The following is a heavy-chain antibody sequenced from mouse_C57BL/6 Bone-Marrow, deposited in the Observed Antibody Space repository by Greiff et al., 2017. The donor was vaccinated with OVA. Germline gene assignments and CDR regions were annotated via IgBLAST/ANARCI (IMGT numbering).Heavy chain of an antibody. Sequence: QVQLKESGPELVKPGASVKISCKASGYAFSSSWMNWVKQRPGKGLEWIGRIYPGDGDTNYNGKFKGKATLTADKSSSTAYMQLSSLTSEDSAVYFCARRAGGYGSSYRFYYAMDYWGQGTSVTVSS. CDR3: ARRAGGYGSSYRFYYAMDY. J-gene: IGHJ4*01. D-gene: IGHD1-1*01. CDR2: IYPGDGDT. CDR1: GYAFSSSW. V-gene: IGHV1-82*01.